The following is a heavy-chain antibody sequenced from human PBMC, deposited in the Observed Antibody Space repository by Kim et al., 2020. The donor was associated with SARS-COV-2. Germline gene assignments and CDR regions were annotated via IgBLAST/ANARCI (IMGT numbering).Heavy chain of an antibody. CDR3: AREARGVLDY. Sequence: STYYNPSLKRRVTISVDTSKNQFSLKLSSVTAADTAVYCCAREARGVLDYWGQGTLVTVSS. CDR2: ST. V-gene: IGHV4-39*07. J-gene: IGHJ4*02. D-gene: IGHD2-8*01.